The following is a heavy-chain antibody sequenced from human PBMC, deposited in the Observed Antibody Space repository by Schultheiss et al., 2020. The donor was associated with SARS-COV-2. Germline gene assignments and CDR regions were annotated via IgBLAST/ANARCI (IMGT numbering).Heavy chain of an antibody. CDR2: IYYSGST. CDR1: GYSISSTSYY. D-gene: IGHD3-22*01. V-gene: IGHV4-39*07. CDR3: ARVSYYDSSGWFDP. J-gene: IGHJ5*02. Sequence: SETLSLTCAVSGYSISSTSYYWGWIRQPPGKGLEWIGSIYYSGSTYYNPSLKSRVTISVDTSKNQFSLKLSSVTAADTAVYYCARVSYYDSSGWFDPWGQGTLVTVSS.